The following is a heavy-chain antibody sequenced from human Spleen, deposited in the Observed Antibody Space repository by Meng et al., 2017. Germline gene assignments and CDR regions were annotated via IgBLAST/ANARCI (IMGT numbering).Heavy chain of an antibody. Sequence: SETLSLTCAVYSGSFSGYYWSWIRQPPGKGLEWIGEINHSGSTNYNPSLKSRVTISLDTSKNQFSLKLSSVTAADTAVYYCARGKPLDVWGQGTTVTVSS. CDR2: INHSGST. J-gene: IGHJ6*02. CDR3: ARGKPLDV. CDR1: SGSFSGYY. V-gene: IGHV4-34*01.